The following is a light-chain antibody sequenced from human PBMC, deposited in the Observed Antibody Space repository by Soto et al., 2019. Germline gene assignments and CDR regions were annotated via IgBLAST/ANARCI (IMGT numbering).Light chain of an antibody. CDR2: NVS. V-gene: IGKV2-30*02. CDR1: QSVIHSVGSTS. J-gene: IGKJ1*01. Sequence: DIVMTQSPLSLPVTLGRSASISCRSSQSVIHSVGSTSVSWFHQRPGQSPRRLIYNVSNRDSGVPHRFSGSGSGTDFTLTISGVEAEDVGLYYCMQGAHWPWTFGQGTKVEI. CDR3: MQGAHWPWT.